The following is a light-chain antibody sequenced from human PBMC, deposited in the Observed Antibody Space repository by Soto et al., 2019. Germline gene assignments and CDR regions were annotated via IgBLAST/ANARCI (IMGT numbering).Light chain of an antibody. Sequence: QSALTQPASVSGSPGQSITISCTGTSSDVGGYSYVSWYQQHPGKAPKLMIYEVSNRPSGVSNRFSGSKSGNTASLTISGLQAEDEADYYCSSYTSSRVYVFGTGTKLTV. CDR3: SSYTSSRVYV. V-gene: IGLV2-14*01. CDR1: SSDVGGYSY. CDR2: EVS. J-gene: IGLJ1*01.